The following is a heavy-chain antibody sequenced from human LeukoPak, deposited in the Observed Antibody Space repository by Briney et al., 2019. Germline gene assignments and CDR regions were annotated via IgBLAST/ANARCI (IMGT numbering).Heavy chain of an antibody. J-gene: IGHJ4*02. D-gene: IGHD6-13*01. Sequence: GGSLRLSCAASGFTFSDYYMSWIRQAPGKGLEWVSYISSSGSTIYYTDSVKGRFTISRDNAKNSLYLQMNSLRAEDTAVYYCARDNGAAAVNFDYWGQGTLVIVSS. CDR3: ARDNGAAAVNFDY. V-gene: IGHV3-11*04. CDR1: GFTFSDYY. CDR2: ISSSGSTI.